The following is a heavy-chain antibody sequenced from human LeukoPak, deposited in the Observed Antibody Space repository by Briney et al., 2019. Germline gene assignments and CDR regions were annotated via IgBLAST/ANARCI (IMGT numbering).Heavy chain of an antibody. Sequence: GALRLSCAASGFTFSSYAMHWVRQAPGKGLEYVSAISSNGGSTYYANSVKGRFTISRDNSKNTLYLQMGSLRAEDMAVYYCARAIWDSSDAFDIWGQGTMVTVSS. CDR3: ARAIWDSSDAFDI. J-gene: IGHJ3*02. CDR2: ISSNGGST. D-gene: IGHD6-13*01. V-gene: IGHV3-64*01. CDR1: GFTFSSYA.